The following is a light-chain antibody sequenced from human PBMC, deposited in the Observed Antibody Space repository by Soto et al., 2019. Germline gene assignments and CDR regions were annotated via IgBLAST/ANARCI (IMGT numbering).Light chain of an antibody. CDR3: QVWDSSSDHYV. J-gene: IGLJ1*01. CDR1: NIGSKS. V-gene: IGLV3-21*02. CDR2: DDS. Sequence: SYDRPKRPSLSVAPGQTARVTCGGKNIGSKSVHWYQQKPGQAPVLVVYDDSDRPSGIPERFSGSNSGNTATLTISRFEAGDEADYYCQVWDSSSDHYVFGTGTKVTVL.